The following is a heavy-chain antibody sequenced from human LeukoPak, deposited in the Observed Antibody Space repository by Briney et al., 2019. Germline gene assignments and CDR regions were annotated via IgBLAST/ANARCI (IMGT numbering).Heavy chain of an antibody. Sequence: WASVKVSCKASGYTFTGYYMHWVRQAPGQGLEWMGWINPNSGGTNYAQKFQGRVTMTRDTSISTAYMELSRLRSDDTAVYYCARAMVRGVIRDYWGQGTLVTVSS. CDR2: INPNSGGT. CDR1: GYTFTGYY. V-gene: IGHV1-2*02. D-gene: IGHD3-10*01. CDR3: ARAMVRGVIRDY. J-gene: IGHJ4*02.